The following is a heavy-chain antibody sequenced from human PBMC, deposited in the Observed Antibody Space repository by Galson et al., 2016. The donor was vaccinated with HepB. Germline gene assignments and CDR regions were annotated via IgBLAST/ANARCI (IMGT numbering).Heavy chain of an antibody. D-gene: IGHD2-21*01. CDR2: VSYDVNRR. CDR3: ARSRPREGGYFYGMDV. V-gene: IGHV3-30*04. CDR1: GFPFSNYA. Sequence: SLRLSCAASGFPFSNYAMHWVRQAPGKGLEWVAVVSYDVNRRYYADSVKGRFTISRDNSKNTLYMEANSLRGEDTAIYYCARSRPREGGYFYGMDVWGNGTTVIVSS. J-gene: IGHJ6*04.